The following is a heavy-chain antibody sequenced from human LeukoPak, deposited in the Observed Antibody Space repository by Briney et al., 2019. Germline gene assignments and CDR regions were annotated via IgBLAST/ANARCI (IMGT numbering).Heavy chain of an antibody. CDR3: VKLRYDYVWGSYLGY. D-gene: IGHD3-16*02. J-gene: IGHJ4*02. Sequence: QPGRSLRLSCAASGFTFSTYGMHWVRQAPGKGLEYASAISSNGDSTYYADSVKGRFTISRDDSKNTLYLQMSSLRPEDTAVYYCVKLRYDYVWGSYLGYWGQGTLVTVSS. CDR1: GFTFSTYG. V-gene: IGHV3-64D*06. CDR2: ISSNGDST.